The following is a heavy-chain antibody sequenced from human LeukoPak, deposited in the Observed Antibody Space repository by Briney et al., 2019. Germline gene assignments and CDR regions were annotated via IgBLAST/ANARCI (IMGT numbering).Heavy chain of an antibody. V-gene: IGHV3-23*01. CDR1: GFTFSSFG. CDR2: ISGSGGST. Sequence: GGSLRLSCAASGFTFSSFGMHWVRQAPGKGLEWVSAISGSGGSTYYADSVKGRFTISRDNSKNTLYLQMNSLRAEDTAVYYCAKDVMGVAVDYWGQGTLVTVSS. D-gene: IGHD6-19*01. J-gene: IGHJ4*02. CDR3: AKDVMGVAVDY.